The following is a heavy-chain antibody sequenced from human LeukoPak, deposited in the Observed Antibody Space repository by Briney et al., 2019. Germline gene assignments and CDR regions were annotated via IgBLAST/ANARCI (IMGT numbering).Heavy chain of an antibody. V-gene: IGHV4-34*01. CDR3: ARGHTKYYYDSSGYYGKYYFDY. D-gene: IGHD3-22*01. Sequence: SETLSLTCTVSGGSISSYYWSWIRQPPGKGLEWIGEINHSGSTNYNPSLKSRVTISVDTSKNQFSLKLSSVTAADTAVYYCARGHTKYYYDSSGYYGKYYFDYWGQGTLVTVSS. CDR1: GGSISSYY. J-gene: IGHJ4*02. CDR2: INHSGST.